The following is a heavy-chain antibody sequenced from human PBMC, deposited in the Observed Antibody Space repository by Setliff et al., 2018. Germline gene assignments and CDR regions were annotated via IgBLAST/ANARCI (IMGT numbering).Heavy chain of an antibody. CDR3: ARSKGVAGIFDY. CDR1: GFSLNTTGIR. J-gene: IGHJ4*02. D-gene: IGHD6-19*01. V-gene: IGHV2-70*04. Sequence: GSGPTLVNPTQTLTLTCTFSGFSLNTTGIRVNWIRQPPGKALEWIARVDWDDDKFYSPPLRTRLAISKDTSESQVVLTMTNMDPADTATYYCARSKGVAGIFDYWGQGTLVTVSS. CDR2: VDWDDDK.